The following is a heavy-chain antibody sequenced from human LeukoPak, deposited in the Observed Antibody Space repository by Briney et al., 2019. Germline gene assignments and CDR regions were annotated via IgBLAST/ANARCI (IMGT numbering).Heavy chain of an antibody. V-gene: IGHV4-59*01. CDR2: IYDSGST. Sequence: SETLSLTCTVSGGSISSYYWSWIRQPPGKGLEWIGYIYDSGSTNYNPSLKSRVTISVDTSKNQFSLKVSSVTAADTAVYYCARALGRVGGYSYGGYWGQGTLVTVSS. J-gene: IGHJ4*02. D-gene: IGHD5-18*01. CDR1: GGSISSYY. CDR3: ARALGRVGGYSYGGY.